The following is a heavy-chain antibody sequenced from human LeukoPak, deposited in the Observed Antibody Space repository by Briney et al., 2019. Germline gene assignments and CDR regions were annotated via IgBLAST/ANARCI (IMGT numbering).Heavy chain of an antibody. Sequence: PSETLSLTCTVSGGSFSSYYWSWIRQPPGKGLEWIGYIYYSGSTDYNPSLKSRGTIPVETSKNQFSLNLSSVTAADTAVYYCARGRLARSPYFDYRGQGTLVTVSS. CDR2: IYYSGST. V-gene: IGHV4-59*01. CDR1: GGSFSSYY. CDR3: ARGRLARSPYFDY. J-gene: IGHJ4*02. D-gene: IGHD6-19*01.